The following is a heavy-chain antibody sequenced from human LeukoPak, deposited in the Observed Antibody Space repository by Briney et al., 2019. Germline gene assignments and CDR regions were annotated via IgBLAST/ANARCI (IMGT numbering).Heavy chain of an antibody. D-gene: IGHD6-13*01. Sequence: GRSLRLSCAASGFTFSSYAMHWVRQAPGKGLEWVSVISYDGGNKYYADSVKGRFTISRDNSKNSLYLQMNSLRAEDTAVYYCARGFTPYSSSTFDYWGQGTLVTVSS. CDR1: GFTFSSYA. V-gene: IGHV3-30*04. CDR2: ISYDGGNK. J-gene: IGHJ4*02. CDR3: ARGFTPYSSSTFDY.